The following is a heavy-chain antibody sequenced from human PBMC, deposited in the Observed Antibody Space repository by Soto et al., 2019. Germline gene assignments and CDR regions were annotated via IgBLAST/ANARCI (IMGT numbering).Heavy chain of an antibody. CDR3: ARDRSGTGYYYGMDV. J-gene: IGHJ6*02. D-gene: IGHD3-10*01. V-gene: IGHV1-69*13. CDR1: GGTFSSYA. CDR2: IIPIFGTA. Sequence: SVXVSCKASGGTFSSYAISWVREAPGQGLEWMGGIIPIFGTANYAQKFQGRVTITADESTRTTYMARSSLRSEDTAVYYCARDRSGTGYYYGMDVRGQGTTVTVSS.